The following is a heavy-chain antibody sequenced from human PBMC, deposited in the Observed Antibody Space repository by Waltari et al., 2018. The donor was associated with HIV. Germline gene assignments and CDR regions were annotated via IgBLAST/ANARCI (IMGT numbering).Heavy chain of an antibody. D-gene: IGHD2-15*01. Sequence: QVQLVESGGGVVQPGRSLRISCAASGFTFRSHGMDWVRQAPGKGLEWVAVIWYDGSKKNYADSVKGRFAISRDNSKKTLYLQMNSLRAEDTAVYYCARDAWGNTGYFDFWGQGTLVTVSS. CDR1: GFTFRSHG. CDR2: IWYDGSKK. V-gene: IGHV3-33*01. CDR3: ARDAWGNTGYFDF. J-gene: IGHJ4*02.